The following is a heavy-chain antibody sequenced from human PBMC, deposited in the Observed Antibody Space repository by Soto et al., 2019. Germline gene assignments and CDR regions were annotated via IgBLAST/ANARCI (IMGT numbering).Heavy chain of an antibody. J-gene: IGHJ4*02. CDR1: GFTFSSYG. Sequence: QVQLVESGGGVVQPGRSLRLSCAASGFTFSSYGMHWVRQAPGKGLEWGAVIWYDGSNKYYADSVKGRFTISKDNSKNTLYLQMNSLRAEDTAVYYWARDAHYDSSGYFGYWGQGTLVTVSS. V-gene: IGHV3-33*01. D-gene: IGHD3-22*01. CDR2: IWYDGSNK. CDR3: ARDAHYDSSGYFGY.